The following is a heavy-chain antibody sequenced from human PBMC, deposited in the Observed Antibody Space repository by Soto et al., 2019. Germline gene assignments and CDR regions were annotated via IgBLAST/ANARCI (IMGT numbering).Heavy chain of an antibody. J-gene: IGHJ4*02. Sequence: SQTLSLTCVISGDSVSIYSGAWNWIRQSPSRGLEWLGRTYYRSKWYYDYAESVKSRITINPDTSKNQFSLQLNSVTPEDTVVYYCARDGYSSGWTHCFDYCGQGTLGTVSS. CDR2: TYYRSKWYY. CDR1: GDSVSIYSGA. D-gene: IGHD6-19*01. CDR3: ARDGYSSGWTHCFDY. V-gene: IGHV6-1*01.